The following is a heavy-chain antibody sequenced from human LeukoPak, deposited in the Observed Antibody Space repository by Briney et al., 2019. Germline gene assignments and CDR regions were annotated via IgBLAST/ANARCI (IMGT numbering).Heavy chain of an antibody. CDR1: GGSISSFY. V-gene: IGHV4-59*08. J-gene: IGHJ4*02. CDR2: IYYSGRT. D-gene: IGHD3-9*01. CDR3: ARHSGVGPPTYYDILTGPGTVDY. Sequence: SETPSLTCTVSGGSISSFYWSWIRQTPGKGLEWIGYIYYSGRTNYNPSLKSRVTISVDTSKTQFSLKLSSVTAADTAVYYCARHSGVGPPTYYDILTGPGTVDYWGQGTLVTVSS.